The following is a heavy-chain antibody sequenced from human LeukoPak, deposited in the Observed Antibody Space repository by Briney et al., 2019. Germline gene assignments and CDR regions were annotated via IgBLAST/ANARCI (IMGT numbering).Heavy chain of an antibody. CDR1: GFTFSSYW. CDR3: ARDVTALDS. Sequence: GGSLRLSCAASGFTFSSYWMSWVRQAPEKGLEWVANVNQGGSEKYYVDSVRGRFTISRDNAKNSLYLQMNSLRADDTAVYYCARDVTALDSWGQGTLVTVSS. CDR2: VNQGGSEK. D-gene: IGHD2-2*01. J-gene: IGHJ4*02. V-gene: IGHV3-7*01.